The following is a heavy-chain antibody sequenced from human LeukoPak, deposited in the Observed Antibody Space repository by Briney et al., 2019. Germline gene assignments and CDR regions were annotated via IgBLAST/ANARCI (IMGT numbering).Heavy chain of an antibody. CDR2: ISFDGTNK. Sequence: PGRSLRLSCTASGVTLSNYAMHWVRRPPGRGLEWVAVISFDGTNKYYGDSVEGRFSVSRDNSKNTLYLQMNSLRPDDTAMYYCATDYGDYEPIAYWGQGSLPTVSS. CDR3: ATDYGDYEPIAY. V-gene: IGHV3-30*04. CDR1: GVTLSNYA. D-gene: IGHD4-17*01. J-gene: IGHJ4*02.